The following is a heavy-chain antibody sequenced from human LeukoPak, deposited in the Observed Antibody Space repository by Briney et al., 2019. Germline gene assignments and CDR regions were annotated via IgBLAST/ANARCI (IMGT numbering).Heavy chain of an antibody. D-gene: IGHD1-14*01. CDR2: IYYSGST. V-gene: IGHV4-59*01. J-gene: IGHJ4*02. CDR1: GGSISSYY. Sequence: SETLSLTCTVSGGSISSYYWSWIRQPPGKGLEWIGCIYYSGSTNYNPSLKSRVTISVDTSKNQFSLKLSSVTAADTAVYYCARGPLPGFDYWGQGTLVTVSS. CDR3: ARGPLPGFDY.